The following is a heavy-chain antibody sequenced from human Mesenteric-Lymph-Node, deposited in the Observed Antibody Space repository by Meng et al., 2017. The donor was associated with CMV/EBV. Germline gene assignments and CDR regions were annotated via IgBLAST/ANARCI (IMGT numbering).Heavy chain of an antibody. V-gene: IGHV3-33*06. CDR3: AKDRRNSSSLDYYYYGMDV. Sequence: GESLKISCAASGFTFSDYYMSWIRQAPGKGLEWVAVIWYDGSNKYYADSVKGRFTISRDNSKNTLYLQMNSLRAEDTAVYYCAKDRRNSSSLDYYYYGMDVWGQGTTVTVSS. CDR2: IWYDGSNK. CDR1: GFTFSDYY. J-gene: IGHJ6*02. D-gene: IGHD6-6*01.